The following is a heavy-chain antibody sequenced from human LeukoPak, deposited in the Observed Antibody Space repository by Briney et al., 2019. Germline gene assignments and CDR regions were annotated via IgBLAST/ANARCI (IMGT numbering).Heavy chain of an antibody. CDR2: IRYDGSNK. CDR1: GFTFSSYG. Sequence: GGSLRLSCAASGFTFSSYGMHWVRQAPGKGREWVAFIRYDGSNKYYADSVKGRFTISRDNSKNTLYLQMNSLRAEDTAVYYCASNIAVVVAANDAFDIWGQGTMVTVSS. J-gene: IGHJ3*02. V-gene: IGHV3-30*02. CDR3: ASNIAVVVAANDAFDI. D-gene: IGHD2-15*01.